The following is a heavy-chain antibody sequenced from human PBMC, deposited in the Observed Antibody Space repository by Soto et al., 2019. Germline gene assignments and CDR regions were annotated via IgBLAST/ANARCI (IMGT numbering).Heavy chain of an antibody. CDR2: ISGYNGNT. CDR1: GYSFTNYG. V-gene: IGHV1-18*01. CDR3: AREGQAPYYYYGMDV. J-gene: IGHJ6*02. Sequence: ALVKGSCKTSGYSFTNYGCSWGRQAPGQGLEWMGWISGYNGNTKYAEKFQGRVTMTTDTSTSTAHMELRSLRSDDTAVYYCAREGQAPYYYYGMDVWGQGTAVTVSS.